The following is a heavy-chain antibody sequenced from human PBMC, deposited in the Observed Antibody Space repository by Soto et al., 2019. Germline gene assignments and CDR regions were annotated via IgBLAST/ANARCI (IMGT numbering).Heavy chain of an antibody. CDR1: GFSFSSHG. D-gene: IGHD5-12*01. J-gene: IGHJ6*02. V-gene: IGHV3-48*02. CDR2: LSYSGTNI. Sequence: EVQLVESGGGLVKPGGSLRLSCAASGFSFSSHGMHWVRQAPGKGLEWISYLSYSGTNIYYGHSVRGRFTISRDNAKNTLYLNMNSLRDEDTAVYYCARRLDITWGGMDVWGQGTTVTVSS. CDR3: ARRLDITWGGMDV.